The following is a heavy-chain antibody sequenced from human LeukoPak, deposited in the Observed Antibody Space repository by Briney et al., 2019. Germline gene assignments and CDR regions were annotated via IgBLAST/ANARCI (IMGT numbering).Heavy chain of an antibody. CDR1: GFTVSNAW. Sequence: GRSLRLSCAASGFTVSNAWMSWVRQAPGKGLEWVGRIKSKTDGGTTDYAAPVKGRFTISRDDSKNTLYLQMNSLKTEDTAVYYCTTPPYYYDRGSWGQGTLVTVSS. V-gene: IGHV3-15*01. CDR3: TTPPYYYDRGS. J-gene: IGHJ5*02. D-gene: IGHD3-22*01. CDR2: IKSKTDGGTT.